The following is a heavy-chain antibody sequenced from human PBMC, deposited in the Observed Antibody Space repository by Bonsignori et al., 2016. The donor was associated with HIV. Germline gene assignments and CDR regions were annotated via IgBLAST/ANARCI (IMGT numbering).Heavy chain of an antibody. J-gene: IGHJ4*02. Sequence: VRQMPGKGLEWMGIIYPGDSDTRYSPSFQGQVTISADKSISTAYLQWSSLKASDTAMYYCAKGYYDSSGLYYFDYWGQGTLVTVSS. CDR2: IYPGDSDT. V-gene: IGHV5-51*01. D-gene: IGHD3-22*01. CDR3: AKGYYDSSGLYYFDY.